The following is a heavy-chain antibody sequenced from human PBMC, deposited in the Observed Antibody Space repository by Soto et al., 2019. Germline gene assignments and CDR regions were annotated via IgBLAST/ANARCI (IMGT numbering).Heavy chain of an antibody. D-gene: IGHD4-4*01. Sequence: EVQLVESGGGLVQPGRSLRLSCAASGFTFDDYAMHWVRQAPGKGLEWVSGISWNSGSIGYADSVKGRFTISRDNAKNSLYLQMNSLRAEDTALYYCAKDMGTVSYYGMDVWGQGTTVTVSS. CDR1: GFTFDDYA. CDR3: AKDMGTVSYYGMDV. J-gene: IGHJ6*02. V-gene: IGHV3-9*01. CDR2: ISWNSGSI.